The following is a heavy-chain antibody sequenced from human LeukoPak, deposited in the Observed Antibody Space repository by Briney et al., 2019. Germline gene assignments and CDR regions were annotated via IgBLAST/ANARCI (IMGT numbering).Heavy chain of an antibody. Sequence: ASVKVSCMASGGTFRNYELNWVRQTPGQGLEWMGRIIPIRGMTNYVQKFKARVTFTADNSTGTAYMELNSLTSEDTAVYYCATYGGEPMVRAMSLKMDYWGQGTLVTVSS. CDR1: GGTFRNYE. D-gene: IGHD3-10*01. J-gene: IGHJ4*02. CDR3: ATYGGEPMVRAMSLKMDY. V-gene: IGHV1-69*04. CDR2: IIPIRGMT.